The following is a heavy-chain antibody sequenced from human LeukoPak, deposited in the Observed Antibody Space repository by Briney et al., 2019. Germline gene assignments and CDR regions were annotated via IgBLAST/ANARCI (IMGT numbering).Heavy chain of an antibody. CDR3: VRLRPPYGDYLH. Sequence: GGSLRLSCAASGFTVTTNYLSWVRQAPGKGLEWVSVIYSDGSTYYADSVKGRFTISRDNFMNTLYLQMDSLRAEDTAVYYCVRLRPPYGDYLHWGQGTLVTVSS. CDR1: GFTVTTNY. J-gene: IGHJ4*02. V-gene: IGHV3-66*01. CDR2: IYSDGST. D-gene: IGHD4-17*01.